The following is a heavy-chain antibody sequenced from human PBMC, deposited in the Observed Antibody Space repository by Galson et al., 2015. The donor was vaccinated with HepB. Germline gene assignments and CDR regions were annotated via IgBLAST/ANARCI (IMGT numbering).Heavy chain of an antibody. Sequence: SVKVSCKASGYTFTGYYMHWVRQAPGQGLEWMGWINAGNGNTKYSQKFQGRVTITRDTSASTAYMELSSLRSEDTAVYYCARDILYLSYYYYYGMDVWGQGTTVTVSS. CDR1: GYTFTGYY. V-gene: IGHV1-3*01. J-gene: IGHJ6*02. CDR2: INAGNGNT. D-gene: IGHD2-2*01. CDR3: ARDILYLSYYYYYGMDV.